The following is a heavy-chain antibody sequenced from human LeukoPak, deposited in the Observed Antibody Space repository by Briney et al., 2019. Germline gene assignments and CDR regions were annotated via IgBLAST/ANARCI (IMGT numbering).Heavy chain of an antibody. CDR3: ARDGGHDAFDI. Sequence: SETLPLTCTVSGASISIYYWSWIRQPPGKGLEWIGYIYYSGSTNYKPSLKSRVTISVDTPKHQFSLKLSSVTAADTAVFYCARDGGHDAFDIWGQGTMVTVSS. CDR2: IYYSGST. CDR1: GASISIYY. D-gene: IGHD3-16*01. J-gene: IGHJ3*02. V-gene: IGHV4-59*01.